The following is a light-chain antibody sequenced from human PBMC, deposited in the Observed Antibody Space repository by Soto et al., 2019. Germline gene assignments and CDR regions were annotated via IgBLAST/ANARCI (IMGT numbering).Light chain of an antibody. Sequence: EIVLTQSPGIVSLSPGERATLSCRASQSVRSSYLAWYQQKFGQAPRLLIYGTYIRAAGIPDRFSGSGSGTDFTLTISRLEPEDFALYYCQQYVNSITCGGGTKVELQ. J-gene: IGKJ4*01. V-gene: IGKV3-20*01. CDR1: QSVRSSY. CDR2: GTY. CDR3: QQYVNSIT.